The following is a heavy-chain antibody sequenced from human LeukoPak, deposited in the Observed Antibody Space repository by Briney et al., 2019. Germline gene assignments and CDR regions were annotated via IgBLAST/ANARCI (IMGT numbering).Heavy chain of an antibody. V-gene: IGHV1-18*01. CDR1: GYTFSSYC. CDR3: AKDHQYDFDY. Sequence: GASVKVSCKASGYTFSSYCISWVRQAPGQGLEWMGWISAYNGNTNFAQKFQGRVTMTTDTSTSTAYMELRSLTSDDTAVYYCAKDHQYDFDYWGQGTLVTVSS. CDR2: ISAYNGNT. D-gene: IGHD2-2*01. J-gene: IGHJ4*02.